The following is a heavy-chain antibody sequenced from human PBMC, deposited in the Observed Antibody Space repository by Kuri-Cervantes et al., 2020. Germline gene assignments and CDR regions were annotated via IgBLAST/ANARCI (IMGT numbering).Heavy chain of an antibody. Sequence: SCGVSGGSISSSNWWTWVRQPPGKGLEWIGEIYHSGSTYYNPSLKSRVTISVDTSKNQFSLKLSSVTAADTAVYYCARETNLRFGGVIGPDYWGQGTLVTVSS. J-gene: IGHJ4*02. CDR2: IYHSGST. CDR1: GGSISSSNW. D-gene: IGHD3-16*02. V-gene: IGHV4-4*02. CDR3: ARETNLRFGGVIGPDY.